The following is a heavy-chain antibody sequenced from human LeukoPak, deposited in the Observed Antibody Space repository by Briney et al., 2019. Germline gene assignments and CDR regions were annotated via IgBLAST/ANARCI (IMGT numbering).Heavy chain of an antibody. CDR3: ARAYYDSSGSYYYYYYMDV. D-gene: IGHD3-22*01. Sequence: ASVKVSCKASGYTFTGYYMHWVRQAPGQGLEWMGWNNPNSGGTNYAQKFQGRVTMTRDTSISTAYMELSRLRSDDTAVYYCARAYYDSSGSYYYYYYMDVWGKGTTVTVSS. CDR1: GYTFTGYY. CDR2: NNPNSGGT. V-gene: IGHV1-2*02. J-gene: IGHJ6*03.